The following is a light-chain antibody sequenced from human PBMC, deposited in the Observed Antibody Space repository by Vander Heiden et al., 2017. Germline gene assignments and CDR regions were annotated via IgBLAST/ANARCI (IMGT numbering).Light chain of an antibody. V-gene: IGKV1-5*01. CDR2: DAS. CDR3: QQYYTFPWT. CDR1: QTIHKW. Sequence: DIQMTQSPSTLSTSVEDRVTLPCRASQTIHKWLAWYQQKPGKAPELLIYDASTLQSGVPSRFSGAGSGTEFTLTISSLQPDDFATYYCQQYYTFPWTFGRGTKVDI. J-gene: IGKJ1*01.